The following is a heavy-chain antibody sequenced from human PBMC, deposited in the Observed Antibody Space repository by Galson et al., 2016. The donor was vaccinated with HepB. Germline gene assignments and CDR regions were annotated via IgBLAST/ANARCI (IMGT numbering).Heavy chain of an antibody. D-gene: IGHD3-10*01. CDR3: ARDRGRFGSGTTPYYYFGMDV. Sequence: SLRLSCAASGFTVGDNYMSWVRQAPGKGLEWVSVIYFGGDTYYADSVKGRFTISRDNSKNTLYLQMNSLRVEDTAVYYCARDRGRFGSGTTPYYYFGMDVWGPGTTVIVSS. CDR2: IYFGGDT. CDR1: GFTVGDNY. J-gene: IGHJ6*02. V-gene: IGHV3-53*01.